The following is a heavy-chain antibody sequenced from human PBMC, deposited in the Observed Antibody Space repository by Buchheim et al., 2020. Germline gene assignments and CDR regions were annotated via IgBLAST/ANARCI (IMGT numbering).Heavy chain of an antibody. D-gene: IGHD2-15*01. CDR2: IKQDGSEK. J-gene: IGHJ6*02. CDR1: GFTFSSYW. V-gene: IGHV3-7*01. CDR3: ARVLAGGYEYGIDV. Sequence: EVQLVESGGGLVQPGGSLRLSCAASGFTFSSYWMTWVRQAPGKGLEWVANIKQDGSEKYYVDSVKGRFTISRDNAKNSLYLQMSSMRDEGTAVYYCARVLAGGYEYGIDVWGQGTT.